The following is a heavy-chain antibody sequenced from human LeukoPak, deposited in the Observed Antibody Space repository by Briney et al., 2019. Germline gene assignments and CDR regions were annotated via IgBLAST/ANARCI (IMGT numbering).Heavy chain of an antibody. V-gene: IGHV3-23*01. D-gene: IGHD3-9*01. CDR2: ISGSGGST. J-gene: IGHJ4*02. CDR3: AKDRVLRYFVPFY. Sequence: QTGGSLRLSCAASGFTFSSYATSWVRQAPGKGLEWVSAISGSGGSTYYADSVKGRFTISRDNSKNTLYLQMNSLRAEDTAVYYCAKDRVLRYFVPFYWGQGTLVTVSS. CDR1: GFTFSSYA.